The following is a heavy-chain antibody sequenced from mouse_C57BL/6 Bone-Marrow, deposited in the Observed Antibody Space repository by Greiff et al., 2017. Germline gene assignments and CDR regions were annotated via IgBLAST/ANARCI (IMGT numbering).Heavy chain of an antibody. V-gene: IGHV1-26*01. J-gene: IGHJ2*01. CDR2: INPNNGGT. D-gene: IGHD2-3*01. CDR1: GYTFTDYY. Sequence: VQLQQSGPELVKPGASVKISCKASGYTFTDYYMNWVKQSHGKSLEWIGDINPNNGGTSYNQKFKGKATLTVDNSSSTAYMELRSLTSEDSAVYCCAAGDGYLFDYWGQGTTLTVSS. CDR3: AAGDGYLFDY.